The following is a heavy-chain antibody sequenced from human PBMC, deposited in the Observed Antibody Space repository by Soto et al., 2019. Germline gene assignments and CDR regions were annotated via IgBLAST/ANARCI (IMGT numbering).Heavy chain of an antibody. CDR2: IIPIFGTA. Sequence: SVKVSCKASGGTFSSYAISWVLQAPGQGLEWMGGIIPIFGTANYAQKFQGRVTITADESTSTAYMELSSLRSEDTAVYYCARGRALSIVGATPIENYYYYGMDVWGQGTTVTVSS. V-gene: IGHV1-69*13. D-gene: IGHD1-26*01. J-gene: IGHJ6*02. CDR3: ARGRALSIVGATPIENYYYYGMDV. CDR1: GGTFSSYA.